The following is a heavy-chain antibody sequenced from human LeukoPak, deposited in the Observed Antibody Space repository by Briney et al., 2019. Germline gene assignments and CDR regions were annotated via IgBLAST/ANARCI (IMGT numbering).Heavy chain of an antibody. D-gene: IGHD3-9*01. CDR1: GFTFSTYL. CDR2: INTDGSIT. Sequence: GGSLRLSCAASGFTFSTYLMHWVRQAPGKGLVWVSRINTDGSITTYADSVKGRFTISRDNAKNTLYLQMNSLRDEDTAVYYCASLGTLVPWGQGTLATVSS. J-gene: IGHJ5*02. V-gene: IGHV3-74*01. CDR3: ASLGTLVP.